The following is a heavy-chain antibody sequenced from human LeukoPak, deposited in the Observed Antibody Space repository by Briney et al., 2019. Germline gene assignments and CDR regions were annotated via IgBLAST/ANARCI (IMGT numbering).Heavy chain of an antibody. J-gene: IGHJ4*02. V-gene: IGHV3-21*01. CDR1: GFTFSSYS. CDR3: AREESWYGGYDDPDLGYYFDY. Sequence: GGSLRLSCAASGFTFSSYSMNWVRQAPGKGLEWVSSISSSSSYIYYADSVKGRFTISRDNAKNSLYLQMNSLRAEDTAVYYCAREESWYGGYDDPDLGYYFDYWGQGTLVTVSS. CDR2: ISSSSSYI. D-gene: IGHD5-12*01.